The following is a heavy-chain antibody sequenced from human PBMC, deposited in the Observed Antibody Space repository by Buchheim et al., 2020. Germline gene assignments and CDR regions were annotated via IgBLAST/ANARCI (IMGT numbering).Heavy chain of an antibody. CDR3: AKDHWVGYSSGWYGMDV. Sequence: QVQLVESGGGVVQPGRSLRLSCAASGFTFSSYGMHWVRQAPGKGLEWVAVISYDGSNKYYADSVKGRFTISRDNSKNKLYLQMNSLRAEDTAVYYCAKDHWVGYSSGWYGMDVWGQGTT. J-gene: IGHJ6*02. CDR1: GFTFSSYG. V-gene: IGHV3-30*18. CDR2: ISYDGSNK. D-gene: IGHD6-19*01.